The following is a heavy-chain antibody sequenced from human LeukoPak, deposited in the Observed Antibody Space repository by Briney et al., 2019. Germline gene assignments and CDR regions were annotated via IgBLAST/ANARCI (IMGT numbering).Heavy chain of an antibody. V-gene: IGHV3-23*01. J-gene: IGHJ4*02. CDR3: ARDQSSGGYGGYYFDY. Sequence: GRSLRLSCAASGLTFINFGMTWVRQAPGKGLEWVSAISGSAVITFYADSVKGRFTISRDNSKNTLYLQMNSLRAEDTPVYYCARDQSSGGYGGYYFDYWGQGTLVTVSS. CDR1: GLTFINFG. CDR2: ISGSAVIT. D-gene: IGHD6-19*01.